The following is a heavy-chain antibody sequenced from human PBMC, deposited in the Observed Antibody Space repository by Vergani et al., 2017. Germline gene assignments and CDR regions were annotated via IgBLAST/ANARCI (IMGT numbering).Heavy chain of an antibody. CDR1: GFTFSHLG. CDR3: AKDGIAAAGYHMYYFDY. V-gene: IGHV3-33*03. Sequence: QVQLVESGGGVVQPGRSLRLSCAASGFTFSHLGMHWVRQPPGRGLEWVAVIWYDGSKKYYGDSVKGRFSISRDNSKNTLYLQMNSLRAEDTAVYYCAKDGIAAAGYHMYYFDYWGQGTLVTVSS. D-gene: IGHD6-13*01. J-gene: IGHJ4*02. CDR2: IWYDGSKK.